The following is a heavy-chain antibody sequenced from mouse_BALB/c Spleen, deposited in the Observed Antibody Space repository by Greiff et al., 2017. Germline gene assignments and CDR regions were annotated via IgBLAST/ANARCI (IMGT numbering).Heavy chain of an antibody. Sequence: VMLVESGPGLVAPSQSLSITCTVSGLSLTDYGVSWIRQPPGKGLEWLGVIWGGGSTYYNSALKSRLSISKDNSKSQVFLKMNSLQTDDTAMYYCAKPQDYGSSYGFAYWGQGTLVTVSA. CDR3: AKPQDYGSSYGFAY. V-gene: IGHV2-6-5*01. CDR1: GLSLTDYG. CDR2: IWGGGST. D-gene: IGHD1-1*01. J-gene: IGHJ3*01.